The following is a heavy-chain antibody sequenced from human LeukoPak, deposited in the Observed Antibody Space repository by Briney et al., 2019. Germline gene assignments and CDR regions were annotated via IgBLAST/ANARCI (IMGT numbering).Heavy chain of an antibody. V-gene: IGHV3-30*02. Sequence: GGSLRLSCAASGFTFSNYGMHWVRQAPGKGLEWVAFIRCDGSNKFYADSVKGRFTISRANATNSLDLQMNSLKAEDTAVYYCARDTEERYTYFDYWGQGTLVTVSS. J-gene: IGHJ4*02. CDR2: IRCDGSNK. D-gene: IGHD3-16*02. CDR3: ARDTEERYTYFDY. CDR1: GFTFSNYG.